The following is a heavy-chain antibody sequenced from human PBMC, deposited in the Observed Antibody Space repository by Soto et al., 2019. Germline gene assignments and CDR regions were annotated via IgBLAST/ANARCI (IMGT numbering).Heavy chain of an antibody. Sequence: GGPLRLSCAASGFIFTNYAMSWVRQAPGKGLEWAPTISGTGGSTYCADSVKGRFTISRDNSRNTLFLQMNSLRVDDTAVYYCAKTLRSKLTPFDYWGQGTLVTVSS. V-gene: IGHV3-23*01. CDR3: AKTLRSKLTPFDY. CDR2: ISGTGGST. D-gene: IGHD3-9*01. CDR1: GFIFTNYA. J-gene: IGHJ4*02.